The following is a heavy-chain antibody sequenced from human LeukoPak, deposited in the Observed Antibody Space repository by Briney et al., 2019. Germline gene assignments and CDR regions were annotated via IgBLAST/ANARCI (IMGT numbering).Heavy chain of an antibody. CDR2: KSYDGSNK. V-gene: IGHV3-30*18. J-gene: IGHJ4*02. Sequence: GGSLRLSCAASGFTFSSYGMHWVRQAPGKGLEWVAVKSYDGSNKYYADSVKGRFTISRDNSKNTLYLQMNSLRAEDTAVYYCAKDLGIAAAGRTDYFDYWGQGTLVTVSS. D-gene: IGHD6-13*01. CDR3: AKDLGIAAAGRTDYFDY. CDR1: GFTFSSYG.